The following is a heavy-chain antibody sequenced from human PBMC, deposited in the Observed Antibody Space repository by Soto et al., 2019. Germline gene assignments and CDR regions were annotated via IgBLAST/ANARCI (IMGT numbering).Heavy chain of an antibody. D-gene: IGHD6-13*01. Sequence: PSETLSLTCTVSGGSISSYYWNWIRQPAGKGLEWLGRIYTSGSTNYNPSLKSRVTMSVDTSKNQFSLKLSPVTAADTAVYYCARRGYSSRMKDYWGQGTLVTVSS. J-gene: IGHJ4*02. CDR3: ARRGYSSRMKDY. V-gene: IGHV4-4*07. CDR2: IYTSGST. CDR1: GGSISSYY.